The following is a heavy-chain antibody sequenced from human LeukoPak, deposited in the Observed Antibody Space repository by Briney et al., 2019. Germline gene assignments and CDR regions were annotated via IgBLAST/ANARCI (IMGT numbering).Heavy chain of an antibody. V-gene: IGHV1-2*06. CDR3: ASQPCISGGSCYPFDY. J-gene: IGHJ4*02. CDR1: GYTFTGYY. Sequence: ASVKVSCKASGYTFTGYYIHWVRQAPGQGLEWMGRINPNSGGTDYAQKFQGRVTMTRDTSTSTVYMELSSLRSEDTAVYYCASQPCISGGSCYPFDYWGQGTLVTASS. CDR2: INPNSGGT. D-gene: IGHD2-15*01.